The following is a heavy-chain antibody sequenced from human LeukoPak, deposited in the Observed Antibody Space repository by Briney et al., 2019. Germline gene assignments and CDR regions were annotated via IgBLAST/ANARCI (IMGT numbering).Heavy chain of an antibody. V-gene: IGHV1-8*01. CDR3: ARVWGGDHLSTMIVVEHAFDI. D-gene: IGHD3-22*01. CDR1: GYTFTSYD. J-gene: IGHJ3*02. Sequence: GASVKVSCKASGYTFTSYDINWVRQATGQGLEWMGWMNPNSGNTGYAQKFQGRVTMTRDTSISTAYMELSRLRSDDTAVYYCARVWGGDHLSTMIVVEHAFDIWGQGTMVTVSS. CDR2: MNPNSGNT.